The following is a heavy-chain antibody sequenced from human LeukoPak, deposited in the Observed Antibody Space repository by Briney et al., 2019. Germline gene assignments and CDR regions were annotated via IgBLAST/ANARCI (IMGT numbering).Heavy chain of an antibody. CDR1: GFAFSSYA. D-gene: IGHD6-19*01. V-gene: IGHV3-21*01. CDR2: ISSSSSYI. Sequence: GGSLRLSCAASGFAFSSYAMSWVRQAPGKGLEWVSSISSSSSYIYYADSVKGRFTISRDNAKNSLYLQMNSLRAEDTAVYYCARALPIAVAGTTPLDYWGQGTLVTVSS. CDR3: ARALPIAVAGTTPLDY. J-gene: IGHJ4*02.